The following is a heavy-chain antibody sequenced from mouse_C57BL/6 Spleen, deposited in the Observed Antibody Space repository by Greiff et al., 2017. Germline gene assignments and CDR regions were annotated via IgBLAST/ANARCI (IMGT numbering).Heavy chain of an antibody. CDR3: ARWLPHYAMDY. CDR2: IDPSDSYT. J-gene: IGHJ4*01. CDR1: GYTFTSYW. D-gene: IGHD2-2*01. Sequence: QVQLKQPGAELVRPGTSVKLSCKASGYTFTSYWMHWVKQRPGQGLEWIGVIDPSDSYTNFNQKFKGKATLTVDTSSSTAYMQLSSLTSEDSAVYYCARWLPHYAMDYWGQGTSVTVSS. V-gene: IGHV1-59*01.